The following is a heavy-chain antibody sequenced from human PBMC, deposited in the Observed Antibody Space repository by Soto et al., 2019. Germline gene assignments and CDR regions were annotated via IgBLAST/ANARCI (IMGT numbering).Heavy chain of an antibody. Sequence: GGSLRLSCAASGFTFSSYGMHWVRQAPGKGLEWVAVISYDGSNKYYADSVKGRFTISRDNSKNTLYLQMNSLRAEDTAVYYCAKDVGWYVSYYYGMDVWGQGTTVTVSS. CDR1: GFTFSSYG. CDR2: ISYDGSNK. CDR3: AKDVGWYVSYYYGMDV. D-gene: IGHD6-19*01. V-gene: IGHV3-30*18. J-gene: IGHJ6*02.